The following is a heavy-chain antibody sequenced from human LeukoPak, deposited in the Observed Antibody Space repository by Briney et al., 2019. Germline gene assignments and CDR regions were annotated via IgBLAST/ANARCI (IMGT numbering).Heavy chain of an antibody. D-gene: IGHD6-13*01. CDR1: GFTFSSYG. J-gene: IGHJ4*02. CDR2: ISYDGSNK. V-gene: IGHV3-30*18. CDR3: AKGERAATFDY. Sequence: GGSLRLSCAASGFTFSSYGMHWVRQAPGKGLEWVAVISYDGSNKYYADSVKGRFTIPRDNSKNTLYLQMNSLRAEDTAVYYCAKGERAATFDYWGQGTLVTVSS.